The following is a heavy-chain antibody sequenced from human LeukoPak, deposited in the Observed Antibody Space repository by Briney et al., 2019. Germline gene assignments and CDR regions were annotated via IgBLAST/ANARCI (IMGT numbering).Heavy chain of an antibody. CDR1: GGTFSSYA. V-gene: IGHV1-69*13. CDR2: IIPIFGTT. J-gene: IGHJ3*02. Sequence: ASVKVSCKASGGTFSSYAISWVRQAPGQGLEWMGGIIPIFGTTNYAQKFQGRVTITADESTSTAYMELSSLRSEDTAVYYCARDKVRGESFDACDTWGQGTMVTVSS. CDR3: ARDKVRGESFDACDT. D-gene: IGHD3-16*01.